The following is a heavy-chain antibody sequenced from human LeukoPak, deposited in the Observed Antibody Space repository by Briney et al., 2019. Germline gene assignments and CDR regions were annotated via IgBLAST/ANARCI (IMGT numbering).Heavy chain of an antibody. Sequence: PSETLSLTCAVYGETFIHNFWTWIRQSPGKGLEWIGQINHSGSTYYNPSLKSRVTILVDTSKNQFSLKLTSVTAADTAVYYCARAMPYFYGSIAVPGTIDYWGQGILVTVSS. J-gene: IGHJ4*02. CDR3: ARAMPYFYGSIAVPGTIDY. V-gene: IGHV4-34*01. D-gene: IGHD6-19*01. CDR2: INHSGST. CDR1: GETFIHNF.